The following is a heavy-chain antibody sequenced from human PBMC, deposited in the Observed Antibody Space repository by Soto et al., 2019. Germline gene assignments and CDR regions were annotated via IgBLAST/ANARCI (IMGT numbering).Heavy chain of an antibody. Sequence: QLQLQESGSGLVKPSQTLSLTCAVSGGSISSGGYSWSWIRQPPGKGLEWIGYSYHSGSTYYNPPLKSRDTISVDRSKNQFSLNLSSVAAAETAVYYCAIGLVTTLHYWGQGTLVTVSS. J-gene: IGHJ4*02. CDR1: GGSISSGGYS. CDR3: AIGLVTTLHY. D-gene: IGHD4-17*01. V-gene: IGHV4-30-2*01. CDR2: SYHSGST.